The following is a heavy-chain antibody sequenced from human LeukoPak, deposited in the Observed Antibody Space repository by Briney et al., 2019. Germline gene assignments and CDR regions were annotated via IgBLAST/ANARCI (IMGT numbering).Heavy chain of an antibody. CDR2: ISSSGSTI. Sequence: GGSLRLSCAASGFTFSDYYMSWIRQAPGKGLEWVSYISSSGSTIYYADSVKGRFTISRDNAKNSLYLQMNSLRAEDTAVYYWARDALYKYYGSGIYPDKFDYWGQGTLVTVSS. V-gene: IGHV3-11*01. J-gene: IGHJ4*02. D-gene: IGHD3-10*01. CDR3: ARDALYKYYGSGIYPDKFDY. CDR1: GFTFSDYY.